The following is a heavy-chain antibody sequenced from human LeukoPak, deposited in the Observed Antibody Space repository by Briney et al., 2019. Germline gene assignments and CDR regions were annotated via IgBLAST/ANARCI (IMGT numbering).Heavy chain of an antibody. CDR3: ARGGSVSAYFFDY. V-gene: IGHV3-23*01. D-gene: IGHD3-10*01. Sequence: GGSLRLSCAASGFIFSNYAMAWARLTPGKGLEWVSAISGSGGTTYYTDSVKGRFTISRDSSTNTLYLQLSSLRAEDTAIYYCARGGSVSAYFFDYWGQGTLVTVSS. J-gene: IGHJ4*02. CDR1: GFIFSNYA. CDR2: ISGSGGTT.